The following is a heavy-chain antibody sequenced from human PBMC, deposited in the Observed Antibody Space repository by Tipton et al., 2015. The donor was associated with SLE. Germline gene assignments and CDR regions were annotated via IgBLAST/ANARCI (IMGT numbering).Heavy chain of an antibody. D-gene: IGHD3-16*01. CDR3: ARGGATLAFDI. CDR1: GGSISSGSYY. CDR2: IYTSGST. V-gene: IGHV4-61*02. Sequence: TLSLTCTVSGGSISSGSYYWSWIRQPAGKGLEWIGRIYTSGSTNYNPSLKSRVTISVDTSKNQFSLKLSSVTAADTAVYYCARGGATLAFDIWGQGTMVTVSS. J-gene: IGHJ3*02.